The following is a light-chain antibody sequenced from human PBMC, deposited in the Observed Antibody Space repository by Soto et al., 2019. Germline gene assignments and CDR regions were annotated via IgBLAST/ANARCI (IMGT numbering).Light chain of an antibody. J-gene: IGLJ1*01. Sequence: QAVVTQPASVSGSPGQSITISCTGTSSDVGGYIYVSWYQQHPGKAPKLMIYDVNNRPSGVSNRFSGSKSGNTASLTISGLQTEDEADYYCVSYTSSFSYVFGSGTKVTVL. CDR3: VSYTSSFSYV. CDR2: DVN. V-gene: IGLV2-14*03. CDR1: SSDVGGYIY.